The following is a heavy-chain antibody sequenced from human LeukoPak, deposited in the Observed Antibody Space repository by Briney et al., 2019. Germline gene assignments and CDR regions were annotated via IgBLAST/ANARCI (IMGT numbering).Heavy chain of an antibody. CDR3: ARDPGYGTMIVV. CDR1: GFTVSSNY. D-gene: IGHD3-22*01. CDR2: IKQDGSEK. J-gene: IGHJ4*02. V-gene: IGHV3-7*03. Sequence: PGGSLRLSCATSGFTVSSNYMSWVRQAPGKGLEWVANIKQDGSEKYYVDSVKGRFTISRDNAKNSLYLQMNSLRAEDTAVYYCARDPGYGTMIVVWGQGTLVTVSS.